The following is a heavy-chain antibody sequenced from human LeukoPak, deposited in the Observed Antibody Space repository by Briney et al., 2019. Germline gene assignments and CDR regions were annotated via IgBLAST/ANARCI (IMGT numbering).Heavy chain of an antibody. D-gene: IGHD3-9*01. CDR1: GFTFSAYW. CDR3: ARDWYDNSDAFDI. V-gene: IGHV3-7*01. Sequence: GGSLRLSCAASGFTFSAYWMTWVRQAPGKGLEWVANMNQDGSARYYVDSVKGRFTISRDNTKSSLYLQMNSLRAVDTAVYFCARDWYDNSDAFDIWGQGTMVTVSS. CDR2: MNQDGSAR. J-gene: IGHJ3*02.